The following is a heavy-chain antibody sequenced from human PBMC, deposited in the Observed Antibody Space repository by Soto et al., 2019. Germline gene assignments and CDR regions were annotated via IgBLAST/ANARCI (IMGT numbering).Heavy chain of an antibody. CDR2: IIPIFGTA. J-gene: IGHJ3*02. CDR3: ARGWESAFDI. CDR1: GGTFSSYA. D-gene: IGHD1-26*01. V-gene: IGHV1-69*13. Sequence: GASVKVSCKASGGTFSSYAISWVRQAPGQGLEWMGGIIPIFGTASYAQKFQGRVTITADESTSTAYMELSSLRSEDTAVYYCARGWESAFDIWGQGTMVTVSS.